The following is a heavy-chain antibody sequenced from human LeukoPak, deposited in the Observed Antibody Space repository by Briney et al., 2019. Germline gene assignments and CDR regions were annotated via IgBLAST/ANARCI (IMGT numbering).Heavy chain of an antibody. J-gene: IGHJ3*02. Sequence: ASVKVSCKAFGYTFTRYYMHWVRQAPGQGPEWMGWIHPNSGGTNYAQKFQGRVTMTRDTSISTAYMELSRLRSDDTAVYYCARVPEYFDWLLPFDIWGQGTMVTVSS. CDR1: GYTFTRYY. CDR2: IHPNSGGT. CDR3: ARVPEYFDWLLPFDI. V-gene: IGHV1-2*02. D-gene: IGHD3-9*01.